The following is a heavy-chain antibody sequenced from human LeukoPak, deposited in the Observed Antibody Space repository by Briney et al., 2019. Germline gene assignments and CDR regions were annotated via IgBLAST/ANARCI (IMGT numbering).Heavy chain of an antibody. Sequence: PGGSLRLSCAASGFTFSSYAMSWVRQAPGKGLEWVSAISGSGGSTYYADSVKGRFTISRDNSKNTLYLQMNSLRAEDTAVYYCAKALLTGKYCSSTSCLDAFDIWGQGTMVTVSS. V-gene: IGHV3-23*01. CDR3: AKALLTGKYCSSTSCLDAFDI. CDR1: GFTFSSYA. CDR2: ISGSGGST. J-gene: IGHJ3*02. D-gene: IGHD2-2*01.